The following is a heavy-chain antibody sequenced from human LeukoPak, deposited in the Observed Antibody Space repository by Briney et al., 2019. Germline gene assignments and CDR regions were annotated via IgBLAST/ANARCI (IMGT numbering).Heavy chain of an antibody. Sequence: SETLSLTCAVSGGSISSGSYYWSWIRQPAGKGLEWIGRIYTSGSTNYNPSLKSRVTISVDTSKNQFSLKLSSVTAADTAVYYCARASYYYDSSGYFDLFDYWGQGTLVTVSS. CDR3: ARASYYYDSSGYFDLFDY. CDR2: IYTSGST. D-gene: IGHD3-22*01. V-gene: IGHV4-61*02. CDR1: GGSISSGSYY. J-gene: IGHJ4*02.